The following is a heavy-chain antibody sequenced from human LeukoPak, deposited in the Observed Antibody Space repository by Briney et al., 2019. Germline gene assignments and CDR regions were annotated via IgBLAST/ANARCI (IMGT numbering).Heavy chain of an antibody. V-gene: IGHV3-11*06. D-gene: IGHD6-6*01. Sequence: GGSLRLSCAASGFTVSSNYMSWIRQAPGKGLEWVSYISSSSSYTNYADSVKGRFTISRDNAKNSLYLQMNSLRAEDTAVYYCARSPSIAASVDYWGQGTLVTVSS. CDR3: ARSPSIAASVDY. CDR1: GFTVSSNY. J-gene: IGHJ4*02. CDR2: ISSSSSYT.